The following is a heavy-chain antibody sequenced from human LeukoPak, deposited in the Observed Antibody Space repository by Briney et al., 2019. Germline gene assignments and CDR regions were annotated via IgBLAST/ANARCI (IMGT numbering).Heavy chain of an antibody. J-gene: IGHJ4*02. CDR1: GGTFSSYA. Sequence: SVKVSCKASGGTFSSYAISWVRQAPGQGLEWMGRIIPILGIANYAQKFQGRVTITADKSTSTAYMELSSLRSEDTAVYYCARTYTAMVFGGNYCFDYWGQGTLVTVSS. D-gene: IGHD5-18*01. CDR2: IIPILGIA. CDR3: ARTYTAMVFGGNYCFDY. V-gene: IGHV1-69*04.